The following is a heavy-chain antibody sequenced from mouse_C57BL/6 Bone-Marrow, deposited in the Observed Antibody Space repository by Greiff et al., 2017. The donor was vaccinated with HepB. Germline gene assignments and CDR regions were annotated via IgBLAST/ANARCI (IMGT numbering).Heavy chain of an antibody. CDR1: GYSFTSYY. V-gene: IGHV1-66*01. Sequence: QVQLKESGPELVKPGASVKISCKASGYSFTSYYIHWVKQRPGQGLEWIGWFYPGSGNTKYNEKFKGKATLTADTSSSTAYMQLSRLTSEDSAVYYCARSPDYWGQGTTLAVSS. J-gene: IGHJ2*01. CDR2: FYPGSGNT. CDR3: ARSPDY.